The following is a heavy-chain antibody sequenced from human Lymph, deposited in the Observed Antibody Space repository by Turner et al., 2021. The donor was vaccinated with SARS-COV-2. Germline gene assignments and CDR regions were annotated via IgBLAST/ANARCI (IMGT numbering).Heavy chain of an antibody. CDR1: GITVSSNY. Sequence: EVHLVESGGGLVQPGGSLRLSCAASGITVSSNYMSWVRQAPGKGLEWVSVVYAGGSTFYADSVKGRFTISRDKSKNTLYLQMNRLRAEDTAVYYCARDFREGAFDIWGQGTMVTISS. J-gene: IGHJ3*02. CDR3: ARDFREGAFDI. CDR2: VYAGGST. D-gene: IGHD3-10*01. V-gene: IGHV3-66*01.